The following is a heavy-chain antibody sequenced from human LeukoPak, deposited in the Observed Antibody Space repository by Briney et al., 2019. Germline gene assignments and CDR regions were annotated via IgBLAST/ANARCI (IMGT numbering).Heavy chain of an antibody. CDR1: GSGFTFNNYW. Sequence: GGSLRLSCAASGSGFTFNNYWMHWVRQAPGKGLVWVSRINADGSTTSYADSVRGRFTISRDNAKNTLYLQMNSLRAEDTAVYYCAREKIQLWLNNWFDPWGQGTLVTVSS. CDR2: INADGSTT. J-gene: IGHJ5*02. D-gene: IGHD5-18*01. V-gene: IGHV3-74*01. CDR3: AREKIQLWLNNWFDP.